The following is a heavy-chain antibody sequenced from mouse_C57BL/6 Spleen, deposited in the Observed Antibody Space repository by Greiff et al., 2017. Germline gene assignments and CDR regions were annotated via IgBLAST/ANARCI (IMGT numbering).Heavy chain of an antibody. J-gene: IGHJ2*01. Sequence: EVKLMESGGGLVKPGGSLKLSCAASGFTFSDYGMHWVRQAPEKGLEWVAYISSGSSTIYYADTVKGRFTISRDNAKNTLFRQMTSLRSEDTAMYYCARTHYYGSGYDYWGQGTTLTVSS. V-gene: IGHV5-17*01. CDR2: ISSGSSTI. CDR3: ARTHYYGSGYDY. D-gene: IGHD1-1*01. CDR1: GFTFSDYG.